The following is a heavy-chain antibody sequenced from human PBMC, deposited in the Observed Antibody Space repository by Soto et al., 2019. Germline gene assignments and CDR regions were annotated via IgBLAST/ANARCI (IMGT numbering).Heavy chain of an antibody. CDR3: AGARGYYYDSSGYSHYNWFDP. D-gene: IGHD3-22*01. CDR1: GGSISSGGYY. J-gene: IGHJ5*02. Sequence: SETLSLTCTVSGGSISSGGYYWSWIRQHPGKGLEWIGYIYYSGSTYYNPSLKSRVTISVDTSKNQLSLKLSSVTAADTAVYYYAGARGYYYDSSGYSHYNWFDPWGQGTLVTVSS. CDR2: IYYSGST. V-gene: IGHV4-31*03.